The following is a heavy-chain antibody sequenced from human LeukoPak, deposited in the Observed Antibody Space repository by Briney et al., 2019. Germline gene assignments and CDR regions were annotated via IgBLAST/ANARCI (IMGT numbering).Heavy chain of an antibody. CDR1: GFTFSSYS. Sequence: GGSLRLSCAASGFTFSSYSMNWARQAPGKGLEWVSSISRTSNYIYYADSVKGRFTISRDNSKNTLYLQMNSLRAEDTAVYYCARGPSGYHNTGGQGTLVTVSS. CDR3: ARGPSGYHNT. V-gene: IGHV3-21*01. D-gene: IGHD5-12*01. J-gene: IGHJ4*02. CDR2: ISRTSNYI.